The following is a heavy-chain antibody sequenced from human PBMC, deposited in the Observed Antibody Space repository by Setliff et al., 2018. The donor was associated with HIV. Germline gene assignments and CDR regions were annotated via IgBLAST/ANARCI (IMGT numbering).Heavy chain of an antibody. CDR2: ISSGGGFI. CDR3: ARDSGPYHDYVWGTYRPIYFQH. J-gene: IGHJ1*01. V-gene: IGHV3-21*06. Sequence: PGGSLRLSCAASGFTFTIYSMNWVRQAPGKGLEWVSSISSGGGFIYYADSVKGRFTISRDSTKNSVYLQMNSLRAEDTAVYYCARDSGPYHDYVWGTYRPIYFQHWGQGTLVTVSS. D-gene: IGHD3-16*02. CDR1: GFTFTIYS.